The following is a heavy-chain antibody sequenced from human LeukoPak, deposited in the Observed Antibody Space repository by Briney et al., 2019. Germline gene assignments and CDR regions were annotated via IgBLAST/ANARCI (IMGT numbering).Heavy chain of an antibody. J-gene: IGHJ1*01. CDR1: GFTFSSYG. V-gene: IGHV3-30*18. D-gene: IGHD6-19*01. CDR2: ISYDGSNK. Sequence: PGRSLRLSCAASGFTFSSYGMHWVRQAPGKGLEWVAVISYDGSNKYYADSVKGRFTISRDNSKNTLYLQMNSLRAEDTVVYYCAKSSLASGWFPEYFQHWGQGTLVTVSS. CDR3: AKSSLASGWFPEYFQH.